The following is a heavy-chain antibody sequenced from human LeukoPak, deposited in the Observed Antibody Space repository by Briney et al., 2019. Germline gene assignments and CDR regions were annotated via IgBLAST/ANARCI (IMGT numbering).Heavy chain of an antibody. J-gene: IGHJ6*02. Sequence: SETLSLTCAVYGGSFSSYYWSWIRQPPGKGLEWIGYIYYSGSTNYNPSLKSRVTISVDTSKNQFSLKLSSVTAADTAVYYCAGELRFLEWLSDPHYYYYGMDVWGQGTTVTVSS. CDR1: GGSFSSYY. CDR2: IYYSGST. V-gene: IGHV4-59*08. D-gene: IGHD3-3*01. CDR3: AGELRFLEWLSDPHYYYYGMDV.